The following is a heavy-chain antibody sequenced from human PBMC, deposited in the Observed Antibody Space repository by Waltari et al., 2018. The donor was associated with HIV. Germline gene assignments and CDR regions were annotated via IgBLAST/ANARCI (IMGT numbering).Heavy chain of an antibody. Sequence: QVQLQPWGVGLLKPSENLSLTYAVYGPSFSNTPWTRNRQNPGKCLAWIGRSNDGASTNPNPSLGRRLTMAVDRSKNQFTLKLRSVTAADTAVYYCATYIILATGTHFDSWGQGTQVIVST. CDR1: GPSFSNTP. V-gene: IGHV4-34*02. CDR3: ATYIILATGTHFDS. J-gene: IGHJ4*02. CDR2: SNDGAST. D-gene: IGHD3-16*01.